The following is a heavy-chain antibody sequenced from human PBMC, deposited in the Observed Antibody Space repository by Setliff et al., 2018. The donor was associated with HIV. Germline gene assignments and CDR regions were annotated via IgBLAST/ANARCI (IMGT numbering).Heavy chain of an antibody. V-gene: IGHV4-38-2*02. CDR3: ARDKTAVPRDVDAFDI. CDR1: ASSISSDYC. CDR2: THHSGST. D-gene: IGHD6-13*01. J-gene: IGHJ3*02. Sequence: SETLSLTCAVSASSISSDYCWGWIRQPPGKGLEWIGSTHHSGSTNYNPSLKSRVTISLDTSKNQFSLKLSSVTAADTAVYYCARDKTAVPRDVDAFDIWGQGTMVTVSS.